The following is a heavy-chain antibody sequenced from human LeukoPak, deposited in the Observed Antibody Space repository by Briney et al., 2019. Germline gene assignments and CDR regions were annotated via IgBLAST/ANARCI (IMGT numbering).Heavy chain of an antibody. D-gene: IGHD4-17*01. CDR1: GFTXXSYA. V-gene: IGHV3-23*01. Sequence: SXXLXXAXSGFTXXSYAMSWVRQAPGKGLEWVSGISGSGSGTYFADSVKGRFTISRDNSKNTLYLQMNSLRAEDTAVYYCAKVKDGDYLRPFAYWGQGTLVTVSS. CDR3: AKVKDGDYLRPFAY. J-gene: IGHJ4*02. CDR2: ISGSGSGT.